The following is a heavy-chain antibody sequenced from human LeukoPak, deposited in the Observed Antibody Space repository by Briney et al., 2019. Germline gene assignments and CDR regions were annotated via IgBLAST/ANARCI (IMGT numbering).Heavy chain of an antibody. CDR1: GFTFSSYS. Sequence: GGSLRLSCAASGFTFSSYSMNWVRQAPGKGLEWVSSISSSSSYIYYADSVKGQFTISRDNAKNSLYLQMNSLRAEDTAVYYCARPHGGKSRYYYGMDVWGQGTTVTVSS. J-gene: IGHJ6*02. V-gene: IGHV3-21*04. CDR2: ISSSSSYI. D-gene: IGHD4-23*01. CDR3: ARPHGGKSRYYYGMDV.